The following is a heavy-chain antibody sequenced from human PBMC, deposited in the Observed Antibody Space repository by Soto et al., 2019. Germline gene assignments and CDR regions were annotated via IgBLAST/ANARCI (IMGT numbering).Heavy chain of an antibody. CDR1: GCSSRNHY. J-gene: IGHJ4*02. CDR2: IYYSGNT. V-gene: IGHV4-59*11. Sequence: SETLSLTCSFSGCSSRNHYWGWIRQPPGKRLEWVGNIYYSGNTNYNPSLKSRVTISVDTSKNQFSLKLTSVTTADTAVYFCARFNYFDYWGQGILVTVS. CDR3: ARFNYFDY.